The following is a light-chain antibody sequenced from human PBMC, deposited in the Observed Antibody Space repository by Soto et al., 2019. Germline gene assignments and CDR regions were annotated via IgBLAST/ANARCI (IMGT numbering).Light chain of an antibody. CDR1: QSVNSNY. CDR3: QQYSSAPPEFT. Sequence: EIVLTQSPGTLYVSPGERVTLSCRASQSVNSNYLAWYQQRPGQAPRLLIFGASYRATGIPDRFSGSGSGTDFTLTISRLEPQDFSVYYCQQYSSAPPEFTFGPGNKVDSK. V-gene: IGKV3-20*01. CDR2: GAS. J-gene: IGKJ3*01.